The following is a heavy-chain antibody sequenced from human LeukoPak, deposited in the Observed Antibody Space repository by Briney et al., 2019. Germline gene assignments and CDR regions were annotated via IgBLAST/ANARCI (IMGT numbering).Heavy chain of an antibody. Sequence: PGGSLRLSCAASGFTFRNYDMNWVRQAPGRGLEWLSCIRSSGVTGTLIYDADSVKGRFTVSRDNAGNTLYLKMGSLRAEDPAVYYCVRGSGWSGSQFGDPFEVWGQGTTVIVSS. CDR1: GFTFRNYD. V-gene: IGHV3-48*03. D-gene: IGHD1-26*01. CDR2: IRSSGVTGTLI. J-gene: IGHJ3*01. CDR3: VRGSGWSGSQFGDPFEV.